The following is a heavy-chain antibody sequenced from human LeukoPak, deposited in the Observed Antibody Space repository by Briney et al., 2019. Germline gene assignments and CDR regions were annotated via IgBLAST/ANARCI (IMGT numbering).Heavy chain of an antibody. D-gene: IGHD5-12*01. CDR2: ISGSGGST. Sequence: GGSLRLSCAASGFTFSSYAMSWVRQAPGKGLEWVSAISGSGGSTYYADSVKGRFTISRDNSKNTLYLQMNSLRAEDTAVYYCARGIGYSGYDTQQDAFDIWGQGTMVTVSS. CDR3: ARGIGYSGYDTQQDAFDI. CDR1: GFTFSSYA. J-gene: IGHJ3*02. V-gene: IGHV3-23*01.